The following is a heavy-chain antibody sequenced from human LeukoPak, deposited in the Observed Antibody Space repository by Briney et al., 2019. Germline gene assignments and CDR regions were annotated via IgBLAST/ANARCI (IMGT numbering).Heavy chain of an antibody. CDR3: ARGRQSEL. Sequence: ASVTVSCKASGYPFTIYDINWVRQAAGQGLEWVGWINPMGMRAYAQKFQGRVSMTTNTSINTAYMELSSLRSDDTAVYYCARGRQSELWGQGTLVTVSS. V-gene: IGHV1-8*01. CDR1: GYPFTIYD. J-gene: IGHJ4*02. CDR2: INPMGMR. D-gene: IGHD1-7*01.